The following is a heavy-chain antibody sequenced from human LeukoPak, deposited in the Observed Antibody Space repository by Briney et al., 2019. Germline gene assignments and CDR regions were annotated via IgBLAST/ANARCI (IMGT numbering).Heavy chain of an antibody. CDR1: GGTFSSYA. CDR2: IIPIFGTA. J-gene: IGHJ4*02. Sequence: SVKVSCKASGGTFSSYAISWVRQAPGQGLEWMGGIIPIFGTANYAQKFQGRVTITADESTSTAYMELSSLRSEDTAVYYCARGNVVVVTAEFYYFDYWGQGTLVTVSS. D-gene: IGHD2-21*02. CDR3: ARGNVVVVTAEFYYFDY. V-gene: IGHV1-69*13.